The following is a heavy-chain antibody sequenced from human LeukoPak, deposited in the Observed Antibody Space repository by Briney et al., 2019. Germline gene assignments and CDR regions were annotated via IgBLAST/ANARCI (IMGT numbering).Heavy chain of an antibody. CDR2: INHSGST. Sequence: PSETLSLTCAVYGGSFSGYYWSWIRQPPGKGLEWIGEINHSGSTNYNPSLKSRVTISVDTSKNQFSLKLSSVTAADTAVYYCARGGGTIFGVVIKAPFGYWGQGTLVTVSS. CDR1: GGSFSGYY. CDR3: ARGGGTIFGVVIKAPFGY. D-gene: IGHD3-3*01. V-gene: IGHV4-34*01. J-gene: IGHJ4*02.